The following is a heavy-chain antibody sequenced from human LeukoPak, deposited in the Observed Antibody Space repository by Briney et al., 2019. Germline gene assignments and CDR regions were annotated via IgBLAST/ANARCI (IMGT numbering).Heavy chain of an antibody. CDR1: GHTFTGYY. CDR2: INPNSGGT. CDR3: AREMFWSGYYQHDY. Sequence: ASVKVSCKASGHTFTGYYMHWVRQAPGQGLEWMGRINPNSGGTNYAQKFQGRVTMTRDTSISTAYMELSRLRSDDTAVYYCAREMFWSGYYQHDYWGQGTLVTVSS. V-gene: IGHV1-2*06. J-gene: IGHJ4*02. D-gene: IGHD3-3*01.